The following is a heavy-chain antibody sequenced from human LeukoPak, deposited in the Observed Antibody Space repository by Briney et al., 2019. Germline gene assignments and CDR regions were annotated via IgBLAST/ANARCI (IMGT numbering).Heavy chain of an antibody. D-gene: IGHD2-2*02. CDR2: INHSGST. V-gene: IGHV4-34*01. CDR3: ARHRTRGAVVPAAIGN. Sequence: KPSETLSLTCAVYGGSFSGYYWSWIRQPPGKGLEWIGEINHSGSTNYNPSLKSRVTISVDTSKNQFSLKLNSVTAADTAVYYCARHRTRGAVVPAAIGNWGQGTLVTVSS. CDR1: GGSFSGYY. J-gene: IGHJ4*02.